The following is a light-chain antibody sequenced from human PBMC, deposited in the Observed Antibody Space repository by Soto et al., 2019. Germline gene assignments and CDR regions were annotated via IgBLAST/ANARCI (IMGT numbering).Light chain of an antibody. J-gene: IGKJ2*01. CDR3: QHYGGSFVNA. Sequence: IVLTQSPGTLSLSPGERATLSCRASQSLRTSYLAWYQQEHGQAPRLLIYGVSNRATGVQDRFRGTGSGTGFTLIISRLEPVDFAVYDCQHYGGSFVNAFGQGAKLEI. CDR2: GVS. CDR1: QSLRTSY. V-gene: IGKV3-20*01.